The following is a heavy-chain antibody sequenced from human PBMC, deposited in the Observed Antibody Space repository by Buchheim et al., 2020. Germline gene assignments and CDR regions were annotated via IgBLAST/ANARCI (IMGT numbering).Heavy chain of an antibody. CDR2: MNPNSGGT. J-gene: IGHJ4*02. CDR3: ARDTDDYIWGSNRFDY. V-gene: IGHV1-2*02. CDR1: GYTFTSYY. Sequence: QVQLVQSGAEVKKPGASVKVSCKASGYTFTSYYIHWVRQATGQGLEWMGWMNPNSGGTNYAQKFQGRVTMTRDTSISTAYMELSRLRSDDTAVYYCARDTDDYIWGSNRFDYWGQGTL. D-gene: IGHD3-16*02.